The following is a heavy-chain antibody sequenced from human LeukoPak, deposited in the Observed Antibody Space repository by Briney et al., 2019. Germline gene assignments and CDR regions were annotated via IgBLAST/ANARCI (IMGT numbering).Heavy chain of an antibody. CDR2: ISSSSAV. V-gene: IGHV3-48*02. J-gene: IGHJ4*02. Sequence: GGSLRLSCAASGFTFNIYGMSWVRQAPGKGLEWVSYISSSSAVYYADSVKGQFTISRDNAKNPLYLQMNSLRDEDTAVYYCARPSMVQGTNIAAFDSWGQGTLVTVSS. CDR3: ARPSMVQGTNIAAFDS. D-gene: IGHD3-10*01. CDR1: GFTFNIYG.